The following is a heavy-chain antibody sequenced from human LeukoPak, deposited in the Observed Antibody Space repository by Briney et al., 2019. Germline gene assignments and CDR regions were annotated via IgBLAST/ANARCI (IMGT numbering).Heavy chain of an antibody. Sequence: SETLSLTCTVSGGSISSYYWSWIRQPPGKGLEWIGYIYYSGGTNYNPSLKSRVTISVDTSKNQFSLKLSSVTAADTAVYYCARFGELSYFEYWGQGTLVTVSS. CDR1: GGSISSYY. J-gene: IGHJ4*02. V-gene: IGHV4-59*01. CDR3: ARFGELSYFEY. D-gene: IGHD3-10*01. CDR2: IYYSGGT.